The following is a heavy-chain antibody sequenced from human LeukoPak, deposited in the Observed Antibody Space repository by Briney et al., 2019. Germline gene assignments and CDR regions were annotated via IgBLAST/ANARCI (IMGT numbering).Heavy chain of an antibody. CDR3: ARDESRMGDWYFDL. J-gene: IGHJ2*01. CDR2: ISPIFGTA. V-gene: IGHV1-69*05. Sequence: SVKVSCKASGGTFSSYAISWVRQAPGQGLEWVGGISPIFGTANYAQKFQGRVTITTDESTSTAYMELSSLRSEDTAVYYCARDESRMGDWYFDLWGRGTLVTVSS. D-gene: IGHD2-8*01. CDR1: GGTFSSYA.